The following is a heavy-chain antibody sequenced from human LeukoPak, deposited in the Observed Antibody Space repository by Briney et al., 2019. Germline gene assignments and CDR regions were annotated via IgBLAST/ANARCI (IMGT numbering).Heavy chain of an antibody. CDR3: AKHIRPVIVVAGHIDY. CDR2: ISSSSSYI. Sequence: PGGSLRLSCAASGFTFSSYSMNWVRQAPGKGLEWVSSISSSSSYIYYADSVKGRFTISRDNAKNSLYLQMNSLRAEDMALYYCAKHIRPVIVVAGHIDYWGQGILVTVSS. J-gene: IGHJ4*02. D-gene: IGHD6-19*01. V-gene: IGHV3-21*04. CDR1: GFTFSSYS.